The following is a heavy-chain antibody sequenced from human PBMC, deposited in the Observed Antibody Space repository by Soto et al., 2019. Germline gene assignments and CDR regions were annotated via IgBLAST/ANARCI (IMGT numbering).Heavy chain of an antibody. CDR3: ARGTYYDFWSGYRRLDY. CDR2: ISAYNGNT. J-gene: IGHJ4*02. D-gene: IGHD3-3*01. V-gene: IGHV1-18*01. CDR1: GYTFTSYG. Sequence: GASVRSCKASGYTFTSYGISWVRQAPGQGLEWMGWISAYNGNTNYAQKLQGRVTMTTDTSTSTAYMELRSLRSDDTAVYYCARGTYYDFWSGYRRLDYWGQGTLVTVSS.